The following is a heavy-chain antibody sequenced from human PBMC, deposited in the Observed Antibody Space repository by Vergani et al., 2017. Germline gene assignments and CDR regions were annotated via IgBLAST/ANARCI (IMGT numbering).Heavy chain of an antibody. D-gene: IGHD3-22*01. V-gene: IGHV3-23*01. CDR1: GFTFSSYA. CDR2: ISGSGGST. Sequence: EVQLLESGGGLVQPGGSLRLSCAASGFTFSSYAMSWVRPAPGKGLEWVSAISGSGGSTYYADSVKGRFTISRDNSKNTLYLQMNSLRAEDTAVYYCARETYYYNSSGYGIYYFDYWGQGTLVTVSS. CDR3: ARETYYYNSSGYGIYYFDY. J-gene: IGHJ4*02.